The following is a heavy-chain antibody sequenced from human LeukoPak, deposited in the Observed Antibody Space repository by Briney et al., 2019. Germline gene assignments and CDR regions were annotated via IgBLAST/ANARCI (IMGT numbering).Heavy chain of an antibody. CDR2: ISWNSGSI. D-gene: IGHD5-12*01. V-gene: IGHV3-9*01. J-gene: IGHJ4*02. CDR3: ARDRIRGYSGYVLPGD. Sequence: GRSLRLSCAASGFTFDDYAMHWVRQAPGKGLEWVSGISWNSGSIGYADSVKGRFTISRDNAKNSLYLQMNSLRAEDTAVYYCARDRIRGYSGYVLPGDWGQGTLVTVSS. CDR1: GFTFDDYA.